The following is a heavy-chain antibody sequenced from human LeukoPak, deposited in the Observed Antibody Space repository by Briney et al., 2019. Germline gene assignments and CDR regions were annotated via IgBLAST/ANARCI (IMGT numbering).Heavy chain of an antibody. V-gene: IGHV4-59*01. CDR2: IYYNGSP. Sequence: SETLSLTCTVSGASISSYYWSWIRQPPGKGLEWIAYIYYNGSPNYNPSLKSRVTISVDTSKNQFSLNLRSVTAADTAVYYCATTTSGGDAFDIWGQGTMVTVSS. D-gene: IGHD1-26*01. CDR1: GASISSYY. CDR3: ATTTSGGDAFDI. J-gene: IGHJ3*02.